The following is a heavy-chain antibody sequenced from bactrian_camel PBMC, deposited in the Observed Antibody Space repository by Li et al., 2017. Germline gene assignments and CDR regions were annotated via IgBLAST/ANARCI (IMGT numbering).Heavy chain of an antibody. V-gene: IGHV3S53*01. Sequence: HVQLVESGGGLVQPGGSLRLSCERSGNIVGTYSMGWFRQAPGKEREGVATIDSDGHTRYADSVKGRFTISQENAKNTIYLQMNSLKPEDTAKYYCAAEGGSWSVDHPCGRHGFHSKTGNYWGQGTQVTVS. CDR2: IDSDGHT. J-gene: IGHJ4*01. CDR1: GNIVGTYS. CDR3: AAEGGSWSVDHPCGRHGFHSKTGNY. D-gene: IGHD6*01.